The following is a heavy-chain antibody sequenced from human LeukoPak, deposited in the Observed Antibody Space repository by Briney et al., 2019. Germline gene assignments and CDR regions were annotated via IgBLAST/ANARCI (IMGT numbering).Heavy chain of an antibody. CDR2: INQDGSAK. D-gene: IGHD3-9*01. V-gene: IGHV3-7*01. J-gene: IGHJ6*02. Sequence: GGSLRLSCEASAFTFSNYWMSWVRQAPGKGLEWVANINQDGSAKYCVDSVKGRFTISRDNAQNSLYLQMNSLRAEDTAMYYCTRDLMDYDVSTGLHHYYMDVWGQGTTVTVSS. CDR1: AFTFSNYW. CDR3: TRDLMDYDVSTGLHHYYMDV.